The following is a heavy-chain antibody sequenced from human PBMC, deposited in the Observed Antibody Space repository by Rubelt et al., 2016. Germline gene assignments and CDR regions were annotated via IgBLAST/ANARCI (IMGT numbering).Heavy chain of an antibody. J-gene: IGHJ5*02. D-gene: IGHD2-2*01. CDR3: ARVGLGYCSSTSCYDPSWFDP. CDR2: IKQDGSEK. Sequence: EVQLLESGGGLVQPGGSLRLSCAASGFTFSSYAMSWVRQAPGKGLEWVANIKQDGSEKYYVDSVKGRFTISRDNAKNSLYLQMNSLRAEDTAVYYCARVGLGYCSSTSCYDPSWFDPWGQGTLVTVSS. CDR1: GFTFSSYA. V-gene: IGHV3-7*05.